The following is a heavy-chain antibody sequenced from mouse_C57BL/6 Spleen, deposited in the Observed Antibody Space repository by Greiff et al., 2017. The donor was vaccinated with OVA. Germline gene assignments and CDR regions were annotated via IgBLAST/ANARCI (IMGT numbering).Heavy chain of an antibody. J-gene: IGHJ2*01. Sequence: QVQLQQSGAELVRPGTSVKVSCKASGYAFTNYLIEWVKQRPGQGLEWIGVINPGSGGTYYHEKFKGKATLTAYKSSSTAYMQLSSLTSEDSAVYFCARTPIYYGNCFGYWGQGTTLTVSS. D-gene: IGHD2-1*01. CDR1: GYAFTNYL. CDR3: ARTPIYYGNCFGY. V-gene: IGHV1-54*01. CDR2: INPGSGGT.